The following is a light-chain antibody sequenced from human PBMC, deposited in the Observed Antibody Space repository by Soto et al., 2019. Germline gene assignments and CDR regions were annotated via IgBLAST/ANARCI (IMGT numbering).Light chain of an antibody. CDR2: GAS. CDR1: QSVSSSY. Sequence: EIVLTQSPGTLSLSPGERATLSCRASQSVSSSYLAWYQQKPGQAPRLLIYGASSMATGIPDRFSGSGSGTDFTLTISRLEPEDFAVYYCQQYGSSPRSVTFGPGTKVDIK. V-gene: IGKV3-20*01. CDR3: QQYGSSPRSVT. J-gene: IGKJ3*01.